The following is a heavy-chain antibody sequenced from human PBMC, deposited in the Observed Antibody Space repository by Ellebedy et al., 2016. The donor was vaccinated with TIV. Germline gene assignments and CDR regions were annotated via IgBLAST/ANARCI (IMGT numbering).Heavy chain of an antibody. CDR2: ISYDGSDK. CDR1: GFNFGGHG. CDR3: ARDPYYGGRPGHFDL. V-gene: IGHV3-30*03. Sequence: PGGSLRLSCATSGFNFGGHGFHWVRQAPGKGLEWVAVISYDGSDKYKSDSVKGRFTVSRDLSRDTAYMQINSLRLEDTAVYYCARDPYYGGRPGHFDLWGQGTLVSVSS. D-gene: IGHD4-23*01. J-gene: IGHJ4*02.